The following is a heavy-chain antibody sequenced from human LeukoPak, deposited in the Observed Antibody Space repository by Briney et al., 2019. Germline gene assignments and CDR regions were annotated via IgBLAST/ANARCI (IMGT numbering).Heavy chain of an antibody. CDR2: VYYSGKT. V-gene: IGHV4-39*07. Sequence: SETLSLTCTVSGGSISRSYYYWGLIRQPPGKGLEWVGSVYYSGKTFYSPSLESRVTISVDTSKNQFSLKLSSVTAADTAVYYCARANYYDSSGYSRGAFDVWAQGTMVTVSS. CDR1: GGSISRSYYY. CDR3: ARANYYDSSGYSRGAFDV. J-gene: IGHJ3*01. D-gene: IGHD3-22*01.